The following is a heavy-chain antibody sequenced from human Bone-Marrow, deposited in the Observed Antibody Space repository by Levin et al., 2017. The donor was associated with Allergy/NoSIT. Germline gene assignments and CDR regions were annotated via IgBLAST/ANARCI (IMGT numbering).Heavy chain of an antibody. D-gene: IGHD6-6*01. V-gene: IGHV3-23*01. Sequence: GGSLRLSCAASGFTFNSYAMNWVRQAPGKGLEWVSSINSGGTGTYYADSVKGRFTISRDNSQSTLSLQMDSLRAEDTGLYFCAGWRVEPTVPGWCNWFDAWGQGTLVTVSS. J-gene: IGHJ5*02. CDR2: INSGGTGT. CDR3: AGWRVEPTVPGWCNWFDA. CDR1: GFTFNSYA.